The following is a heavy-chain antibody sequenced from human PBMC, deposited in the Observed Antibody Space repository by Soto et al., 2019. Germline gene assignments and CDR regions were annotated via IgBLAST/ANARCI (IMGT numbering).Heavy chain of an antibody. CDR3: ARGSNIDCSSTSCYAHYYYMDV. CDR2: IYYLGNT. CDR1: GGSISSGPSY. D-gene: IGHD2-2*01. J-gene: IGHJ6*03. Sequence: PSETLSLTCTVSGGSISSGPSYWGWIRQPPGQGLEWVGSIYYLGNTYYNSSLGSRVVISVDKSKNQFSLKLSSVTAADTAVYYCARGSNIDCSSTSCYAHYYYMDVWGKGTTVTVSS. V-gene: IGHV4-39*01.